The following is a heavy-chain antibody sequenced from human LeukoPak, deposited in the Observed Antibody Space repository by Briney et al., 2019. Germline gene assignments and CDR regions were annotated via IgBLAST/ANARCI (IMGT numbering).Heavy chain of an antibody. CDR2: IYYSGST. Sequence: SETLSLTCTVSGGFISSGGYYWGWIRQHPGKGLEWIGYIYYSGSTYYNPSLKSRVTISVDTSKNQFSLKLSSVTAPDTAVYYCARHEDRNWYFDHWGQGTLVTVSS. CDR3: ARHEDRNWYFDH. V-gene: IGHV4-39*01. D-gene: IGHD1-1*01. J-gene: IGHJ4*02. CDR1: GGFISSGGYY.